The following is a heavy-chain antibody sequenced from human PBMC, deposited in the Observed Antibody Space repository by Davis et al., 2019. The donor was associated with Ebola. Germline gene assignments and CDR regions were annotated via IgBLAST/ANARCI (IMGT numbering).Heavy chain of an antibody. CDR3: ARDPSVVPAATEFYYYYGMDV. Sequence: GGSLRLSCAASGFTFSSYGMHWVRQAPGKGLEWVAVIWYDGSTKYYADSVKGRFTISRDNSKNTLYLQMNSLRAENTAVYYCARDPSVVPAATEFYYYYGMDVWGKGTTVTVSS. CDR2: IWYDGSTK. J-gene: IGHJ6*04. D-gene: IGHD2-2*01. V-gene: IGHV3-33*01. CDR1: GFTFSSYG.